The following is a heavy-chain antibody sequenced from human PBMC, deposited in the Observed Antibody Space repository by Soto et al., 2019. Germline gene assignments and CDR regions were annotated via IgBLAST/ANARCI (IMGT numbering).Heavy chain of an antibody. V-gene: IGHV4-30-4*01. CDR2: IYYSGST. CDR3: ARDLRGDDYYYGMDV. J-gene: IGHJ6*02. D-gene: IGHD2-21*02. Sequence: QVQLQESGPGLVKPSQTLSLTCTVSGGSISSGDYYWSWIRQPPGKGLEWIGYIYYSGSTYYNPSLKSRVTISVDTSKNQFSLKLSSVTAADTAVYYCARDLRGDDYYYGMDVWGQGTTVTVSS. CDR1: GGSISSGDYY.